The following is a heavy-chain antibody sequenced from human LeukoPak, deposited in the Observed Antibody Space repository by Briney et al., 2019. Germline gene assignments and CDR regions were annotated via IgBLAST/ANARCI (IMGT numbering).Heavy chain of an antibody. J-gene: IGHJ6*02. CDR2: ISSSSSYI. Sequence: GGSLRLSCAASGFTFSSYSMNWVRQAPGKGLEWVSSISSSSSYIYYADSVKGRFTISSANAKNSLYLQMNSLRAEDTAVYYCARADYAYYYYYGMDVWGQGTTVTVSS. CDR1: GFTFSSYS. D-gene: IGHD4-17*01. CDR3: ARADYAYYYYYGMDV. V-gene: IGHV3-21*01.